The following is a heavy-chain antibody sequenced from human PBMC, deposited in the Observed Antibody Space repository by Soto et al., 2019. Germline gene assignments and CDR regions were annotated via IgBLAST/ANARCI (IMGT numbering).Heavy chain of an antibody. CDR2: ISSSSSTI. Sequence: WGSLRLSCAASGFTFSSYSMNWIRQAPGKGLEWVSYISSSSSTIYYADSVKGRFTISRDNAKNSLYLQMNSLRAEDTAVYYCARDYSSYGAFDYWGKGTLVTVSS. J-gene: IGHJ4*02. D-gene: IGHD5-18*01. V-gene: IGHV3-48*01. CDR3: ARDYSSYGAFDY. CDR1: GFTFSSYS.